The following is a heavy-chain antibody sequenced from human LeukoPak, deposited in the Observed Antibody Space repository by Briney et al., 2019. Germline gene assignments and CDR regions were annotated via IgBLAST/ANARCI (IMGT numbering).Heavy chain of an antibody. D-gene: IGHD3-10*01. CDR3: ARRAEGYYGSGSYSFDY. Sequence: SETLSLTCTVSGGSISSSSYYWGWIRQPPGKGLEWIGSIYYSGSTYYNPSLKSRVTISVDTSKNQFSLKLSSVTAADTAVYYCARRAEGYYGSGSYSFDYWGQGTLVTVSS. J-gene: IGHJ4*02. V-gene: IGHV4-39*01. CDR2: IYYSGST. CDR1: GGSISSSSYY.